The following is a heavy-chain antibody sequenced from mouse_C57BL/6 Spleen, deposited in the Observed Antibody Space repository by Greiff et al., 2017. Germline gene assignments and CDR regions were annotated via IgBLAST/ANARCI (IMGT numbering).Heavy chain of an antibody. D-gene: IGHD1-1*01. CDR1: GYSITSGYY. J-gene: IGHJ4*01. V-gene: IGHV3-6*01. CDR2: ISYDGSN. CDR3: ASYYGSSYEGAMDY. Sequence: ESGPGLVKPSQSLSLTCSVTGYSITSGYYWNWIRQFPGNKLEWMGYISYDGSNNYNPSLKNRISITRDTSKNQFFLKLNSVTTEDTATYYCASYYGSSYEGAMDYWGQGTSVTVSS.